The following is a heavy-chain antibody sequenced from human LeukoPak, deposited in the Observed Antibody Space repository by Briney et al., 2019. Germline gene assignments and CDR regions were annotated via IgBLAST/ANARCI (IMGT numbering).Heavy chain of an antibody. Sequence: SETLSLTCTVSGGSISSGSYYWTWIRQPAGKGLEWIGRIYTSGSTNYNPSLKSRVTISVDTSKNQFSLKLSSVTPADTDVYYCARIRVVGAGDYWGHGTLVTVSS. D-gene: IGHD1-26*01. CDR1: GGSISSGSYY. CDR3: ARIRVVGAGDY. CDR2: IYTSGST. J-gene: IGHJ4*01. V-gene: IGHV4-61*02.